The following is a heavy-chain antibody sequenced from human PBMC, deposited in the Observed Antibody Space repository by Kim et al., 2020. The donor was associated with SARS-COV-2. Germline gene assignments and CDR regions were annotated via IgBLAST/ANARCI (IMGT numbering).Heavy chain of an antibody. Sequence: GGSLRLSCAASGFTFSSYGMHWVRQAPGKGLEWVAVISYDGSNKYYADSVKGRFTISRDNSKNTLYLQMNSLRAEDTAVYYCAKEGKRYYQGAFDIWGQGTMVTVSS. V-gene: IGHV3-30*18. CDR1: GFTFSSYG. CDR3: AKEGKRYYQGAFDI. D-gene: IGHD3-10*01. J-gene: IGHJ3*02. CDR2: ISYDGSNK.